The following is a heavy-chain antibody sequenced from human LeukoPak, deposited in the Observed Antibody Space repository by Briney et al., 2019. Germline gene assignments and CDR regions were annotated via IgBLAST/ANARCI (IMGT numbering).Heavy chain of an antibody. V-gene: IGHV3-23*01. J-gene: IGHJ6*02. CDR2: ISGRGGST. CDR3: AKAGAGTKDCSSISCQDYYYYFFGMDV. D-gene: IGHD2-2*01. CDR1: RFTYSSHA. Sequence: GGSLRLSCVVSRFTYSSHAMSWVRQAPAKGLEWVSGISGRGGSTYYADSVKGRFTISGDNSKNTLYLQIHSLRAEDTAVYYCAKAGAGTKDCSSISCQDYYYYFFGMDVWGQGTTVTVSS.